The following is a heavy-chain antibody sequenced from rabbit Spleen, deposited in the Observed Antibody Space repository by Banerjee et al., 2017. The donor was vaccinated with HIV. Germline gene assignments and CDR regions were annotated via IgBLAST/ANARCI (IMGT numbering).Heavy chain of an antibody. J-gene: IGHJ6*01. V-gene: IGHV1S45*01. CDR3: ARDTASSFSSYGMDL. CDR2: IDAGSSGFT. D-gene: IGHD3-3*01. CDR1: GFPFSNKAV. Sequence: QEQLEESGGGLVKPEGSLTLTCKASGFPFSNKAVMCWVRQAPGKGLEWIACIDAGSSGFTYYATWAIGRFTISKTSSTTVTLQMTSVTAADTATYFCARDTASSFSSYGMDLWGQGTLVTVS.